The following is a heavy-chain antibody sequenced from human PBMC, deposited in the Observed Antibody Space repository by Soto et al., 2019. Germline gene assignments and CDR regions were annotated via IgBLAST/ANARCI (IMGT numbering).Heavy chain of an antibody. CDR3: ARERDGMDV. CDR1: GFTFSCCA. Sequence: QVQLVESGGGVVQPGRSLRLSCAASGFTFSCCAMHWVRQAPGKGPEWVAVIWYDGSNKNYADSVKGRFTISRDNSKKTLYLQMNSLRAEDTAVYYCARERDGMDVWVQGTTVTVSS. V-gene: IGHV3-33*01. J-gene: IGHJ6*02. CDR2: IWYDGSNK.